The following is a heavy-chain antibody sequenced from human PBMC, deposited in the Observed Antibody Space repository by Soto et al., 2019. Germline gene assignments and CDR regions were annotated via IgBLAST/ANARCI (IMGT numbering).Heavy chain of an antibody. CDR2: IYYSGST. J-gene: IGHJ4*02. CDR3: PRHESLSRWYSDY. V-gene: IGHV4-39*01. Sequence: QLQLQESGPGLVKPSETLSLTCTVSGGSISSSSYYWGWIRQPPGKGLEWIGSIYYSGSTYYNPSLNCRVTISSDTSKNQFSLNLSSLTSVDTAVYYSPRHESLSRWYSDYWGQGTLVTVSS. CDR1: GGSISSSSYY. D-gene: IGHD6-19*01.